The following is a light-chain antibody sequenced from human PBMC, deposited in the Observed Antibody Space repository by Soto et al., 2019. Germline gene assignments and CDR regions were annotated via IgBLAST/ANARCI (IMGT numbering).Light chain of an antibody. J-gene: IGLJ1*01. CDR3: SSYTSSTAYV. V-gene: IGLV2-14*01. CDR1: SSDVGGYKY. CDR2: EVS. Sequence: QSVLTQPASVSGSPGQSITISCTGTSSDVGGYKYVSWYQLHPGKAPKLMIYEVSNRPSGISNRFSASKSGNTASLTISGLQAEDEADYYCSSYTSSTAYVFGTGTKVTVL.